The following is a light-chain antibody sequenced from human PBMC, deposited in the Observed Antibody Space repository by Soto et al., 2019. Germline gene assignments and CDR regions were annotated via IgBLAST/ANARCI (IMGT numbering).Light chain of an antibody. CDR1: QSVSSSY. CDR2: GAS. J-gene: IGKJ1*01. Sequence: EIVLTQSPGTLSLSPGERATLSCRASQSVSSSYLAWYQQKPGQAPRLLIYGASSRATGIPDRFSGSGSETDFTLTISRLEPEDFAVYYCQQYGSSSWTFGQGLKVEIK. V-gene: IGKV3-20*01. CDR3: QQYGSSSWT.